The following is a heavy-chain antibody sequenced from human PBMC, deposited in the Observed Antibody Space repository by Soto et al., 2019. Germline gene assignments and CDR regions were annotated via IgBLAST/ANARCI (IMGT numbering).Heavy chain of an antibody. CDR2: ISSGGST. J-gene: IGHJ4*02. V-gene: IGHV3-66*01. D-gene: IGHD3-3*01. CDR3: ARDTLGGAYDFCH. CDR1: GFSVSNLY. Sequence: PGGSLRLSCAASGFSVSNLYMTWVRQAPGKGLEWVSVISSGGSTYYADSVKGRFTISIDNYKNTLYLEMKSLRAGDTAVYYCARDTLGGAYDFCHGGQGTLVTVSS.